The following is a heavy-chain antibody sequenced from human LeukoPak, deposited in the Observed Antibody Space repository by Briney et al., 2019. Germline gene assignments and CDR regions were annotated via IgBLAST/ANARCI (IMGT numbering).Heavy chain of an antibody. D-gene: IGHD3-10*01. CDR1: GFSFSNAW. CDR3: TAYYYGSGTYYNAHY. V-gene: IGHV3-15*01. J-gene: IGHJ4*02. Sequence: PGGSLRLSCTASGFSFSNAWVSWVRQAPGKGLEWVGRITSKADGGSRDYAAPVKGRFTISRDDSKNTLYLQMNSLKTEDTAMYYCTAYYYGSGTYYNAHYWGQGSLVTVSS. CDR2: ITSKADGGSR.